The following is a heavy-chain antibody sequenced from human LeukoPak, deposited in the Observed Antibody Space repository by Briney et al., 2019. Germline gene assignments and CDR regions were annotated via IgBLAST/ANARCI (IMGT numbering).Heavy chain of an antibody. J-gene: IGHJ4*02. CDR3: ARGYYYDSSGSSCFDY. D-gene: IGHD3-22*01. V-gene: IGHV3-23*01. Sequence: GGSLRLSCAASGFTFSSYAMSWVRQAPGKGLEWVSSFSFNGESTYYADSAKGRFTISRDNSKNTLFLQMNSLRAEDTAVYYCARGYYYDSSGSSCFDYWGQGILVTVSS. CDR2: FSFNGEST. CDR1: GFTFSSYA.